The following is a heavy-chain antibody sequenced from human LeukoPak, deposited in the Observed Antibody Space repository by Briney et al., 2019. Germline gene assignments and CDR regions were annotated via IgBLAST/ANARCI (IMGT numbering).Heavy chain of an antibody. D-gene: IGHD2-2*01. CDR3: ARDSPVPAANDYYYYGMDV. CDR1: GYTFTSYG. Sequence: GASVKVSCKASGYTFTSYGISWVRPAPGQGLEWMGWISAYNGNTNYAQKFQGRVTMTRNTSISTAYMELSSLRSEDTAVYYCARDSPVPAANDYYYYGMDVWGQGTTVTVSS. J-gene: IGHJ6*02. V-gene: IGHV1-18*01. CDR2: ISAYNGNT.